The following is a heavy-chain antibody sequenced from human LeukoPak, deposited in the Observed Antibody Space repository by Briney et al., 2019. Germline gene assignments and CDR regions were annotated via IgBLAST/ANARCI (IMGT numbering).Heavy chain of an antibody. D-gene: IGHD6-13*01. CDR1: GGSISSGGYS. J-gene: IGHJ4*02. V-gene: IGHV4-30-2*01. Sequence: PSETLSLTCAVSGGSISSGGYSWSWIRQPPGKGLEWIGYIYHSGSTYYNPSLKSRVTISVDRSKNQFSLKLSSVTAADTAVYYCARGSSSWSLYFDYWGQGTLVTVSS. CDR2: IYHSGST. CDR3: ARGSSSWSLYFDY.